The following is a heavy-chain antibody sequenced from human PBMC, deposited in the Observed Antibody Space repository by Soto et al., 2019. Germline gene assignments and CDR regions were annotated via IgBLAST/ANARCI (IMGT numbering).Heavy chain of an antibody. CDR1: GYTFTSYG. J-gene: IGHJ4*02. Sequence: GALVKVSCKASGYTFTSYGISWVRQAPGQGLEWMGWISAYNGNTNYAQKLRGRVTMTTDTSTSTAYMELRSLRSDDTAVYYCARDADFWSGYRNAAYWGQGTLVTVSS. D-gene: IGHD3-3*01. V-gene: IGHV1-18*01. CDR3: ARDADFWSGYRNAAY. CDR2: ISAYNGNT.